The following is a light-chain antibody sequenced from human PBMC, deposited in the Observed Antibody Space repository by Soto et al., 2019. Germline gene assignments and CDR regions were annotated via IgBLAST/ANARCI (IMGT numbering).Light chain of an antibody. CDR1: QSVSSIY. CDR3: QQYGNSFT. CDR2: GAS. V-gene: IGKV3-20*01. Sequence: EIVLTQSPGTLSLSPGERATLSCRASQSVSSIYLSWYQQKPGQAPRLLIYGASSRATGIPDRFSGSGSGTDFTLSISRLEPEDFAVYYCQQYGNSFTFGGGTKVEIK. J-gene: IGKJ4*01.